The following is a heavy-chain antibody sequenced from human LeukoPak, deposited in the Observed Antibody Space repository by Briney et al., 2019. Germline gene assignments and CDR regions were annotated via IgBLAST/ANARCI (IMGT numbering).Heavy chain of an antibody. CDR1: GFTFSSYG. CDR3: AREAPRPYYCSSTSCPPGY. Sequence: GGSLRLSCAASGFTFSSYGMHWVRQAPGKGLEWVAVIWYDGSNKYYADSVKGRFTISRDKSKNTLYLQMNSLRAEDTAVYYCAREAPRPYYCSSTSCPPGYWGQGTLVTVSS. D-gene: IGHD2-2*01. J-gene: IGHJ4*02. V-gene: IGHV3-33*01. CDR2: IWYDGSNK.